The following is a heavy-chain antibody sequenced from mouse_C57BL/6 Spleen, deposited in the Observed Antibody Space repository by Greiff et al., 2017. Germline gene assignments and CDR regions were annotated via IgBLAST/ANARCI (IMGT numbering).Heavy chain of an antibody. CDR3: AREEDYYGSRGAMDY. Sequence: VQLQQSDAELVKPGASVKISCTVSGYTFTDHTIHWMKQRPEQGLEWIGYIYPRDGSTKYNEKFKGKATLTADKSSSTAYMQLNSLTSEDSAVYFCAREEDYYGSRGAMDYWGQGTSVTVSS. CDR1: GYTFTDHT. J-gene: IGHJ4*01. D-gene: IGHD1-1*01. V-gene: IGHV1-78*01. CDR2: IYPRDGST.